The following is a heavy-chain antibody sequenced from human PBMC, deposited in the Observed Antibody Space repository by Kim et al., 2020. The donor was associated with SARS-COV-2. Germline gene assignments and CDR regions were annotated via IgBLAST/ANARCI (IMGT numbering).Heavy chain of an antibody. CDR1: GYIFTGYF. CDR2: ISPNTGGT. J-gene: IGHJ6*02. Sequence: ASVKVSCRASGYIFTGYFIHWVRQAPGEGLEWMGRISPNTGGTNSAQNFQGRVTMTRDTSTSTGYMELTRLRSDDAAVYYCARDNGYLNFNYYNGMDVWGQGTTVTVSS. CDR3: ARDNGYLNFNYYNGMDV. V-gene: IGHV1-2*02. D-gene: IGHD5-18*01.